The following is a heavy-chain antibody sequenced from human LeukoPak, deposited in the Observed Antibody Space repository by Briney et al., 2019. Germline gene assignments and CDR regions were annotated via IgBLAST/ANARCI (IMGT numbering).Heavy chain of an antibody. J-gene: IGHJ6*03. V-gene: IGHV3-30*18. D-gene: IGHD3-22*01. CDR2: ISYDGSNK. CDR1: GFTFSSYG. Sequence: GGSLRLSCAASGFTFSSYGMHWVRQAPGKGLEWVAVISYDGSNKYYADSVKGRFTISRDNSKNTLYLQMNSLRAEDTVVYYCAKGGYYDSSRGLYYYYYMDVWGKGTTVTISS. CDR3: AKGGYYDSSRGLYYYYYMDV.